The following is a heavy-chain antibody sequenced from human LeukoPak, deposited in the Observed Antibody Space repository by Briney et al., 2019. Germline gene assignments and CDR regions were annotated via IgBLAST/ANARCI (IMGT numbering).Heavy chain of an antibody. CDR3: ARDERYDFWSGYLYYFDY. V-gene: IGHV3-74*01. J-gene: IGHJ4*02. D-gene: IGHD3-3*01. CDR1: GFTFSNYW. CDR2: IESDGTST. Sequence: GGSLRLSCAASGFTFSNYWMHWVRQAPGKGLVWVSRIESDGTSTSYADSVKGRFTISRDNAKNTVYLQMNSLRAEDTAVYYCARDERYDFWSGYLYYFDYWGQGTLVTVSS.